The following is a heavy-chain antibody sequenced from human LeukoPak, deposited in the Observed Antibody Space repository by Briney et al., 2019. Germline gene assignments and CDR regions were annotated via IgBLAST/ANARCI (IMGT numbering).Heavy chain of an antibody. CDR3: ARLRRWIQYQHAFDI. CDR2: ISSSGSTI. CDR1: GFTFSDYY. V-gene: IGHV3-11*01. J-gene: IGHJ3*02. Sequence: PGGSLRLSCAASGFTFSDYYMSWIRQAPGKGLEWVSYISSSGSTIYYADSVKGRFTISRGSAKNSLYLQMNSLRAEDTAVYYCARLRRWIQYQHAFDIWGQGTMVTVSS. D-gene: IGHD5-18*01.